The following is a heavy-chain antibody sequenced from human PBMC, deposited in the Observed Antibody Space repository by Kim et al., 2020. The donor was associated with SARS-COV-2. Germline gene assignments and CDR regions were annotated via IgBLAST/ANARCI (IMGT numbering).Heavy chain of an antibody. CDR3: ARGGYSSSWEAGPFDY. Sequence: SLKSRVTMSVDTSKTQFSLKLSSVTAADTAVYYCARGGYSSSWEAGPFDYWGQGTLVTVSS. J-gene: IGHJ4*02. V-gene: IGHV4-4*07. D-gene: IGHD6-13*01.